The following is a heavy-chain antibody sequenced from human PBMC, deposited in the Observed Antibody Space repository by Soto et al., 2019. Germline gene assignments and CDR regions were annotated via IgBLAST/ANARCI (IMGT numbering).Heavy chain of an antibody. CDR1: GFTFSSYA. J-gene: IGHJ6*02. V-gene: IGHV3-23*01. CDR3: AKDRIIAVAGPYYYYYGMDV. Sequence: GGSLRLSCAASGFTFSSYAMSWVRQAPGKGLEWVSAISGSGGSTYYADSVKGRFTISRDNSKNTLYLQMNSLRAEDTAVYYCAKDRIIAVAGPYYYYYGMDVWGQGTTVTVSS. D-gene: IGHD6-19*01. CDR2: ISGSGGST.